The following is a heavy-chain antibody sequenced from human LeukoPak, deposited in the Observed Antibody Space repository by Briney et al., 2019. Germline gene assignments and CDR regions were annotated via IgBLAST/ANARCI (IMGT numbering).Heavy chain of an antibody. CDR1: GYTFTSYY. D-gene: IGHD2-15*01. V-gene: IGHV1-46*01. CDR2: INPSGGST. Sequence: ASVKVSCKASGYTFTSYYMRWVRQAPGQGLEWMGIINPSGGSTSYAQKFQGRVTMTRDTSTSTVYMELSSLRSEDTAVYYCARDGVVVAAATEFDYWGQGTLVTVSS. J-gene: IGHJ4*02. CDR3: ARDGVVVAAATEFDY.